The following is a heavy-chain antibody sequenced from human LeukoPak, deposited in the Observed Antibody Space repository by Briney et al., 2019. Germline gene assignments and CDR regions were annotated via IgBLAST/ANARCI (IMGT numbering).Heavy chain of an antibody. Sequence: GGSLRLSCAASGFTVSSNYMSWVRQAPGKGLEWVSAISGSGGSTYYADSVKGRFTISRDNSTNTLYLQMNSLRAEDTAVYYCAKDRVLRYFDWLFDLDYWGQGTLVTVSS. CDR3: AKDRVLRYFDWLFDLDY. CDR2: ISGSGGST. D-gene: IGHD3-9*01. CDR1: GFTVSSNY. V-gene: IGHV3-23*01. J-gene: IGHJ4*02.